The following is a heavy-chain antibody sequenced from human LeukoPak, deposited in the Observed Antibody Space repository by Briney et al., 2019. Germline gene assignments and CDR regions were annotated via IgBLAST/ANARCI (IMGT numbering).Heavy chain of an antibody. CDR3: AKDIHVAAAVPAPY. Sequence: PGGSLSLSCEVSGITFETYAMNWVRQAPGKGLEWVAGISGTGAHTYYADSVKGRFTVSRDNSRETLYLLLKSLRAEDTAVYFCAKDIHVAAAVPAPYWGQGTLVTVSS. D-gene: IGHD6-13*01. CDR2: ISGTGAHT. V-gene: IGHV3-23*01. CDR1: GITFETYA. J-gene: IGHJ4*02.